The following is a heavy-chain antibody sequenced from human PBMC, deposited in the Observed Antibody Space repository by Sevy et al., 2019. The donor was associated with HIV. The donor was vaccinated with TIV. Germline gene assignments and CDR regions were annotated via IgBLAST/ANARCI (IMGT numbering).Heavy chain of an antibody. Sequence: GGSLRLSCAASGFTFSSYAMSWVRQAPGKGLEWVSAISGSGNTYYADSVKGRFTISRDNPKKTLFLQMNSLRAEDTAVYYCAKDRSHIIMIRGVVIFDYWGQGTLVTVSS. V-gene: IGHV3-23*01. CDR3: AKDRSHIIMIRGVVIFDY. CDR1: GFTFSSYA. D-gene: IGHD3-10*01. J-gene: IGHJ4*02. CDR2: ISGSGNT.